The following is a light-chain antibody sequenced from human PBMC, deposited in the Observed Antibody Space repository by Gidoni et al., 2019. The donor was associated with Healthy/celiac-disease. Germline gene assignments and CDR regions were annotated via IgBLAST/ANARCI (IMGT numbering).Light chain of an antibody. Sequence: DIVLTQSPAPLSVSPGERATLSGRDSQSVSSNLAWYQQKPGQAPRLLIYGASTRATGIPARFSGSWSGTEFTLTISSLQSEDFAVYYCQQYNNWPGTFGQGTKVEIK. CDR1: QSVSSN. J-gene: IGKJ1*01. V-gene: IGKV3-15*01. CDR3: QQYNNWPGT. CDR2: GAS.